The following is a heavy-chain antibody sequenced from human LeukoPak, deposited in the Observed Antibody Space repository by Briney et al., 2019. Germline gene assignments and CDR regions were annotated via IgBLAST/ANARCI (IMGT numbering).Heavy chain of an antibody. CDR3: AKDLYYFCSGSHDY. Sequence: PGGSLRLSCAASGFIFSSYAMSWVRQAPGKGLEWVSGISGSADITDYADSVKGRFTISRDNSKNTLYLQMNSLRAEDTAVYYCAKDLYYFCSGSHDYWGQGTLVTVSS. D-gene: IGHD3-10*01. V-gene: IGHV3-23*01. J-gene: IGHJ4*02. CDR2: ISGSADIT. CDR1: GFIFSSYA.